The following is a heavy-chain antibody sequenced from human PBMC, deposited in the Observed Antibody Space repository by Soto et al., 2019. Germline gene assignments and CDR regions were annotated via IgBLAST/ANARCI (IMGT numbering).Heavy chain of an antibody. CDR1: GGSFSGYY. Sequence: SETLSLTCAVYGGSFSGYYWSWIRQPPGKGLEWIGEINHSGSTNYNPSLKSRVTISVDTSKNQFSLKLSAVTAADTAVYYCARGKLSDYVWGSYRYHFDYWGQGTVVTVSS. V-gene: IGHV4-34*01. CDR3: ARGKLSDYVWGSYRYHFDY. J-gene: IGHJ4*02. CDR2: INHSGST. D-gene: IGHD3-16*02.